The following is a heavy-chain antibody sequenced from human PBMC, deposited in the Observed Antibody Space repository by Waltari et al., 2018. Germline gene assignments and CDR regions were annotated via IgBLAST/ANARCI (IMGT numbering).Heavy chain of an antibody. V-gene: IGHV3-15*01. CDR2: IKSKTDGGTT. Sequence: GKGLELVGRIKSKTDGGTTDYAAPVKGRFTISRDDSKNTLYLQMNSLKTEDTAVYYCTTDWDYYYYGMDVWGQGTTVTVSS. CDR3: TTDWDYYYYGMDV. D-gene: IGHD3-16*01. J-gene: IGHJ6*02.